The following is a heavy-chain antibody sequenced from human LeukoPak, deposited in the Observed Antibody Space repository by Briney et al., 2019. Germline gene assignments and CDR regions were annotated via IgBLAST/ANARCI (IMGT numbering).Heavy chain of an antibody. CDR1: GYTFTGYY. CDR3: ARGSGITMIVVVMAPDY. CDR2: INPNSGGT. J-gene: IGHJ4*02. Sequence: ASVKVSCKASGYTFTGYYMHWVRQAPGQGLEWMGWINPNSGGTNYAQKFQGRVTMTRDTSISTAHMELSRLRSDDTAVYYCARGSGITMIVVVMAPDYWGQGTLVTVSS. V-gene: IGHV1-2*02. D-gene: IGHD3-22*01.